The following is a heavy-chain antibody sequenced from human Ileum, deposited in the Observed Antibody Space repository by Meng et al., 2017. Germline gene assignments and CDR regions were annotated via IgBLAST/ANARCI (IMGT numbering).Heavy chain of an antibody. CDR2: IKSKADGGTT. D-gene: IGHD5-12*01. CDR3: AARHSGYDWADY. CDR1: GLTFSNAW. V-gene: IGHV3-15*01. J-gene: IGHJ4*02. Sequence: EVQLVESGGGLVKPGGSLRLSGEASGLTFSNAWMTWARQAPGKGLEWVGRIKSKADGGTTDYAAPVKGRFTISRDDSKNTVHLQMNSLKTEDTAVYYCAARHSGYDWADYWGQGTLVTVSS.